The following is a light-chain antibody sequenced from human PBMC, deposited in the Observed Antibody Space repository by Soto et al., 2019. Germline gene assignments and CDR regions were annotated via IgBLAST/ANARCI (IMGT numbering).Light chain of an antibody. Sequence: EIVMTQSPATLSVSPGERATLSCRASQSVRSNLAWYQQKPGQAPRLLIYVASTRATGIPARFSGSGSGTEFTLTISSLQSEDFAVYYCQHYNNWPMYTFGQGTNLEIK. CDR1: QSVRSN. J-gene: IGKJ2*01. CDR3: QHYNNWPMYT. V-gene: IGKV3-15*01. CDR2: VAS.